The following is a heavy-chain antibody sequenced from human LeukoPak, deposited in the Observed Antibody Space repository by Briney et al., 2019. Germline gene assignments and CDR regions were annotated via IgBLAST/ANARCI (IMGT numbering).Heavy chain of an antibody. CDR1: GYSISSGYY. J-gene: IGHJ4*02. CDR2: IYHSGST. CDR3: ARVGARVHFDY. D-gene: IGHD1-26*01. V-gene: IGHV4-38-2*02. Sequence: TSETLSLTCTVSGYSISSGYYWGWIRQPPGKGLEWIGSIYHSGSTYYNPSLKSRDTISVDTSKNQFSLKLSSVTAADTAVYYCARVGARVHFDYWGQGTLVTVSS.